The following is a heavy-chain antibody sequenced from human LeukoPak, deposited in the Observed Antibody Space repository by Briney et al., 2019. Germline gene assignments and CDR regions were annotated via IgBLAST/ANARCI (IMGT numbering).Heavy chain of an antibody. CDR2: ITSSSSSI. D-gene: IGHD4-23*01. V-gene: IGHV3-21*01. J-gene: IGHJ6*03. CDR3: ARDPRLVRTYSDYYYMDV. CDR1: GFTFSSYT. Sequence: PGGSLRLSREASGFTFSSYTMNWVRQAPGEGLEWVSSITSSSSSIYYADSVKGRITISRDNARNSLYLQMNSLRAEDTAVYYCARDPRLVRTYSDYYYMDVWGKGTTVTVSS.